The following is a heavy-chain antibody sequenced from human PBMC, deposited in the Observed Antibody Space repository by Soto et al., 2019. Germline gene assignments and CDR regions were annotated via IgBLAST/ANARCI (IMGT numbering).Heavy chain of an antibody. D-gene: IGHD6-19*01. V-gene: IGHV3-48*04. Sequence: PGGSLRLSCIASGFTFSTSRMNWVRQGPGKRLEWISFISNSGTPIYYAESVRGRFTVSRDNAKNSLFLQMNSLRVEDTAIYYCATWDLIAVGPHYWGLGTLVTVSS. CDR3: ATWDLIAVGPHY. CDR2: ISNSGTPI. CDR1: GFTFSTSR. J-gene: IGHJ4*02.